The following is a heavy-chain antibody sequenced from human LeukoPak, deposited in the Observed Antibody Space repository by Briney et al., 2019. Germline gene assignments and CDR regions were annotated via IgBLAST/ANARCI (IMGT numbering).Heavy chain of an antibody. V-gene: IGHV3-7*01. J-gene: IGHJ4*02. D-gene: IGHD4/OR15-4a*01. CDR3: AKDMTMHQGSGLFDY. CDR2: IKQDGSEK. Sequence: GGSLRLSCAASGFTFSSYWMSWVRQAPGKGLEWVANIKQDGSEKYYVDSVKGRFTISRDNAKNSLYLQMNSLRAEDPAVYYCAKDMTMHQGSGLFDYWGQGTLVTVSS. CDR1: GFTFSSYW.